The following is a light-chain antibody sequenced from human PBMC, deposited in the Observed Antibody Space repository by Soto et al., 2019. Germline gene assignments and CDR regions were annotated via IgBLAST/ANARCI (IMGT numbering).Light chain of an antibody. CDR2: GAS. J-gene: IGKJ4*01. CDR3: QQYGSSPLT. V-gene: IGKV3-20*01. CDR1: QSVSSSY. Sequence: EIVLTQSPGTLSLSPGERATLSCRASQSVSSSYLAWYQQKPGQAPRLLISGASSRATGIPDRFSGSGSGTDFTLTISRLEAEDFAVYYCQQYGSSPLTFGGGTKVEIK.